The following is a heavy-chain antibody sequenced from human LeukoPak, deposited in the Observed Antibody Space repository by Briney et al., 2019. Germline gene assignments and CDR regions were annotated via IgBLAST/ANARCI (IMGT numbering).Heavy chain of an antibody. CDR3: AKDRHYYDSSGYYTY. J-gene: IGHJ4*02. V-gene: IGHV3-30*02. D-gene: IGHD3-22*01. CDR1: GFTFSSYG. Sequence: GGSLRLSCAASGFTFSSYGMHWVRQAPGKGLEWVAFIRYDGSNKYYADSVKGRFTISRDNSKNTLYLQMNSLRAEDTAAYYCAKDRHYYDSSGYYTYWGQGTLVTVSS. CDR2: IRYDGSNK.